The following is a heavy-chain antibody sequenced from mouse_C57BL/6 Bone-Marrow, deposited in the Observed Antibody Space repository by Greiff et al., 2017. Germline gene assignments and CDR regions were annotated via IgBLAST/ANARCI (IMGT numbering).Heavy chain of an antibody. V-gene: IGHV5-4*01. Sequence: EVQGVESGGGLVKPGGSLKLSCAASGFTFSSYAMSWVRQTPEKRLEWVATISAGGSYTYYPDNVKGRFTISRDNAKNNLYLQMSHLKSEDTAMYDCARDGTGGAWFAYWGQGTLVTVSA. CDR2: ISAGGSYT. CDR3: ARDGTGGAWFAY. D-gene: IGHD4-1*01. CDR1: GFTFSSYA. J-gene: IGHJ3*01.